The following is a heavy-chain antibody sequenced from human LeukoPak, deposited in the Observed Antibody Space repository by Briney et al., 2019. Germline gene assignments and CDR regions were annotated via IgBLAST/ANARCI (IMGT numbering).Heavy chain of an antibody. CDR2: ISSSSSYI. D-gene: IGHD2-2*03. J-gene: IGHJ5*02. CDR1: GFTISSYT. Sequence: GGSLRLSCAASGFTISSYTMTWVRQAPGKGLEWVSSISSSSSYIYYADSVKGRFTISRDNAKNPLYLQMNSLRAEDTAVYYCARAGYCSSTSCSNWFDPWGQGTLVTVSS. V-gene: IGHV3-21*01. CDR3: ARAGYCSSTSCSNWFDP.